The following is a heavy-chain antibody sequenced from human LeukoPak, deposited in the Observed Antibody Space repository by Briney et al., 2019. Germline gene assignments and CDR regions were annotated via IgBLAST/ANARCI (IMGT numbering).Heavy chain of an antibody. CDR2: IYSGGGT. D-gene: IGHD6-19*01. CDR1: GFTVSGNY. V-gene: IGHV3-53*01. J-gene: IGHJ5*01. CDR3: ARSAVTGAGWIDS. Sequence: PGGSLRLSCAASGFTVSGNYMSWVRQAPGRGLQWVSVIYSGGGTYYADSVKGRFTISRDNSKNTLYLQMNGLRAEDTAVYYCARSAVTGAGWIDSWGQGTLVTVSS.